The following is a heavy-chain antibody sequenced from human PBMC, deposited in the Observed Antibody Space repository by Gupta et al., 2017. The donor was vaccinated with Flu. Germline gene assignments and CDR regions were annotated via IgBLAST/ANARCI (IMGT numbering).Heavy chain of an antibody. CDR1: FSRNINGVG. CDR3: AHRDRYGDHLGAFDY. CDR2: IYWNDET. J-gene: IGHJ4*02. V-gene: IGHV2-5*01. D-gene: IGHD4-17*01. Sequence: FSRNINGVGVGWIRQPPGKALECLALIYWNDETRYSPSLKRRLTITRDTSKTQVVLTMTNMDPMDTATYYCAHRDRYGDHLGAFDYWGQGTLVTVSS.